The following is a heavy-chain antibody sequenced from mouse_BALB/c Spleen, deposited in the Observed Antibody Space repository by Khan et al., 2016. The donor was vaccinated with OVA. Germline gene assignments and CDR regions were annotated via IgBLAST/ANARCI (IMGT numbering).Heavy chain of an antibody. J-gene: IGHJ3*01. D-gene: IGHD2-10*01. CDR3: TRGAYNGLFAY. V-gene: IGHV14-3*02. CDR2: IDPANGNV. Sequence: VQLKQSGAEFVKPGASVKLSCTASGFNIKDTYKHWINQRPQQGLVWIGRIDPANGNVKYDPNFQDKATIAADASSNTAYLQLSSLTSADTAVYYCTRGAYNGLFAYWGQGTLVTVSA. CDR1: GFNIKDTY.